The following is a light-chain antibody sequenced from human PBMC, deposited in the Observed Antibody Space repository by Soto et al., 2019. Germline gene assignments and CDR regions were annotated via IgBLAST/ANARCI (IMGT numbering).Light chain of an antibody. CDR1: SSNIGSNT. J-gene: IGLJ2*01. CDR2: SNN. V-gene: IGLV1-44*01. Sequence: QSVLTQPPSASGTPGQRVTISCSGSSSNIGSNTVNWYQQLSGTAPKLLIYSNNQLPSGVPDRFSGSKSGTSASLAISGLQSEDEADYYCAAWDDSLNGPVFGGGTKLTVL. CDR3: AAWDDSLNGPV.